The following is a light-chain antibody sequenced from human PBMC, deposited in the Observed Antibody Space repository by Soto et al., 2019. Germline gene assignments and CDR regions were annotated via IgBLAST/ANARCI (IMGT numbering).Light chain of an antibody. V-gene: IGKV1D-12*01. CDR3: QQADTFPIT. Sequence: DIQMTQPPSPVSASVGDRVTIACQASQGISRSLAWYQQKPGKDPKLLIYSASSLQSGVPSRFSGSGFGTDFTLSISSLQPEDFATYYCQQADTFPITFGQGTRVEIK. CDR1: QGISRS. CDR2: SAS. J-gene: IGKJ5*01.